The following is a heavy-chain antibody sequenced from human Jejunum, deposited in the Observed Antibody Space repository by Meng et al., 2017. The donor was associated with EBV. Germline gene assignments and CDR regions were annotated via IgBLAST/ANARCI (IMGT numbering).Heavy chain of an antibody. J-gene: IGHJ4*02. V-gene: IGHV4-34*02. CDR2: FHISGIT. CDR1: GGSFSCFM. CDR3: ARRSGDYFVGY. Sequence: QLQLWGAGRFMATACVSLTCAVDGGSFSCFMWSWDRQRQGSGLDYMGEFHISGITNDISSRKGRGTMSCDASKSEFSLRLTSVTTADTAVYYCARRSGDYFVGYWGQGTLVTASS. D-gene: IGHD4-17*01.